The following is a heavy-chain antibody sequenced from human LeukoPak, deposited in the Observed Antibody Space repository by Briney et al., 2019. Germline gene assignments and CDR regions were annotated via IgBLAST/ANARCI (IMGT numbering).Heavy chain of an antibody. CDR2: IERKADGGTS. CDR3: TMEATMYAVVTDY. Sequence: KPGGSLRLSCAASGFTFSNGWMTWVRQAPGKGLEWVGRIERKADGGTSDYAAAVKGRFTISRDDSKNMVYLQMSGLKSEDTGVYFCTMEATMYAVVTDYWGEGTLVTVSS. J-gene: IGHJ4*02. D-gene: IGHD3-3*01. CDR1: GFTFSNGW. V-gene: IGHV3-15*04.